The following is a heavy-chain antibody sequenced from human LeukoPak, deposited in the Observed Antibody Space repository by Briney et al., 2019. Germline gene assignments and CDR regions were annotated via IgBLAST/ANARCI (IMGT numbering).Heavy chain of an antibody. D-gene: IGHD3-3*01. CDR2: IYHSGST. CDR3: ARRVTTAGAFDI. J-gene: IGHJ3*02. Sequence: PSETLSLTCAVSGGSISSGGYSWSWIRQPPGKGLEWIGYIYHSGSTYYNPSLKSRVTISVDRSKNQFSLKLSSVTAADTAVYHCARRVTTAGAFDIWGQGTMVTVSS. CDR1: GGSISSGGYS. V-gene: IGHV4-30-2*01.